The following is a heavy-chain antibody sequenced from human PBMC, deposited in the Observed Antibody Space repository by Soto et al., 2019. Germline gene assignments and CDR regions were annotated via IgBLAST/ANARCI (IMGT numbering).Heavy chain of an antibody. D-gene: IGHD3-9*01. CDR1: GYTFTSYG. V-gene: IGHV1-18*01. CDR3: ARDGAYYDILTGYYVGYYYYYMDV. J-gene: IGHJ6*03. Sequence: ASVKVSCKASGYTFTSYGISWGRQAPGQGLEWMGWISAYNGNTNYAQKLQGRVTMTTDTSTSTAYMELRSLRSDDTAVYYCARDGAYYDILTGYYVGYYYYYMDVWGKGTTVTVSS. CDR2: ISAYNGNT.